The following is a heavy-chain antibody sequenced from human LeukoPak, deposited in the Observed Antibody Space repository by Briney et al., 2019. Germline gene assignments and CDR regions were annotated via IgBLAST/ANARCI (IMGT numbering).Heavy chain of an antibody. CDR1: GYDFTSYW. Sequence: GESLKISCKASGYDFTSYWIGWVRQTPGKGLEWMGIIDPTDSDIRYSPSFQGQVTISADNSISTVYLQWSSLKASDSAMYYCARTHLTKTGDYWGQGSLVTVSS. V-gene: IGHV5-51*01. J-gene: IGHJ4*02. CDR2: IDPTDSDI. D-gene: IGHD2-8*01. CDR3: ARTHLTKTGDY.